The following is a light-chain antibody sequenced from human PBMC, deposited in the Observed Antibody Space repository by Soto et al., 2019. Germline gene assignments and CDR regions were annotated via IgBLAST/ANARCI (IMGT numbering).Light chain of an antibody. V-gene: IGLV2-8*01. CDR1: GSDIGAYKF. J-gene: IGLJ3*02. CDR2: RVT. Sequence: QSALAQPPSASGSPGQSVTISCTGSGSDIGAYKFVSWYQQHPGKAPKLMIFRVTERPSGVPDRFSGSKSGNTASLTVSGLQADDEAIYYCYSYAGRNIWVFGGGTKLTVL. CDR3: YSYAGRNIWV.